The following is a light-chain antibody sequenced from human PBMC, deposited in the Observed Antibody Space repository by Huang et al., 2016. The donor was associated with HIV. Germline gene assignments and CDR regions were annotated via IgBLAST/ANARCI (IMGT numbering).Light chain of an antibody. J-gene: IGKJ2*01. CDR2: DAS. CDR3: QQRSNWPPYT. CDR1: QSVSRY. V-gene: IGKV3-11*01. Sequence: EIVLTQSPATLSLSPGERVTLSCRASQSVSRYLAWYQQKPGQAPRLLIYDASNRATGIPAMFSGSGSGTDFTLTISSLEPEDFAVYYCQQRSNWPPYTFGQGTKLEIK.